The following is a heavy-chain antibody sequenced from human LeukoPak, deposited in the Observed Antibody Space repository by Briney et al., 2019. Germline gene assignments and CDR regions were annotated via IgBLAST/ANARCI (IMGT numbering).Heavy chain of an antibody. J-gene: IGHJ4*02. CDR2: IKSKTDGGTT. CDR3: TTGVTMHPH. CDR1: GFTFSSYG. D-gene: IGHD3-10*01. Sequence: GGSLRLSCAASGFTFSSYGMHWVRQAPGKGLEWVGRIKSKTDGGTTDYAAPVKGRFTISRDDSKTTLYLQMNSLKTEDTAVYYCTTGVTMHPHWGQGTLVTVSS. V-gene: IGHV3-15*01.